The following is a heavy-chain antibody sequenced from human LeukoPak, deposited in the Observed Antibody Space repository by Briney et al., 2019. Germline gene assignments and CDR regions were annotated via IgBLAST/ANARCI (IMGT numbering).Heavy chain of an antibody. CDR1: GGSFSGYY. Sequence: SETLSLTCAVYGGSFSGYYWSWIRQPPGKGLEWIGEINHSGSTNYNPSLKSRVTISVDTSKNQFSLKLSSVTAADTAVYYCARAYYGSGSGSFYYYGMDVWGQGTTVTVSS. V-gene: IGHV4-34*01. CDR2: INHSGST. D-gene: IGHD3-10*01. CDR3: ARAYYGSGSGSFYYYGMDV. J-gene: IGHJ6*02.